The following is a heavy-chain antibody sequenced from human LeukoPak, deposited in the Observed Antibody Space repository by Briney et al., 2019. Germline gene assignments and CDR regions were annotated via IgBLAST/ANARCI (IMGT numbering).Heavy chain of an antibody. J-gene: IGHJ4*02. D-gene: IGHD5-18*01. CDR3: ASGVQLWFPFDY. Sequence: GGSLRLSCAASGFTFSSYAMHWVRQAPGKGLEWVAVISYDGSNKYYADSVKGRFTISRDNSKNTLYLQMNSLRAGDTAVYYCASGVQLWFPFDYWGQGTLVTVSS. CDR1: GFTFSSYA. V-gene: IGHV3-30-3*01. CDR2: ISYDGSNK.